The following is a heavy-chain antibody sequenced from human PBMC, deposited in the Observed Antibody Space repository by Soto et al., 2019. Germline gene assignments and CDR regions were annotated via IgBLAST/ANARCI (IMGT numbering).Heavy chain of an antibody. Sequence: SQTLSLTCAITGDSVSSNSAGWSWVRQSPSRGLEWLGRAYYRSKWYYEYAVSVRGRITINPDTSKNQYSLQLNSVTPEDTAVYFCARGEQYSGRIFDYWGQGTLVTVSS. D-gene: IGHD1-26*01. V-gene: IGHV6-1*01. J-gene: IGHJ4*01. CDR1: GDSVSSNSAG. CDR2: AYYRSKWYY. CDR3: ARGEQYSGRIFDY.